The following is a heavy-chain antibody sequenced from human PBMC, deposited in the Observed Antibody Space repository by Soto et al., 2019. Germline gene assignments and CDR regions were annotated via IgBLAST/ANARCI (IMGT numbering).Heavy chain of an antibody. V-gene: IGHV3-53*01. CDR2: IYSTGTT. Sequence: EVQLVESGGCLIQPGGFLKLSCAASGFTVGNNYMSWVRQAPGKGLEWVSLIYSTGTTKYADSVKGRFTVSRDNAKNTLYLQMNSLRADDTAMYYCAKDGRGSGSHYNSFGYWGQGTLVTVSS. CDR3: AKDGRGSGSHYNSFGY. D-gene: IGHD3-10*01. J-gene: IGHJ4*02. CDR1: GFTVGNNY.